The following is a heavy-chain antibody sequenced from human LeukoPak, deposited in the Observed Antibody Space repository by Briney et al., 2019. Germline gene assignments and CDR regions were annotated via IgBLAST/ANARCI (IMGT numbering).Heavy chain of an antibody. V-gene: IGHV4-59*02. J-gene: IGHJ3*02. CDR2: IYHTGNT. Sequence: SETLSLTCTVSGGSVTSSYWSWLRQSPGRELEWIGYIYHTGNTNYNPSLESRVTISVDTSKNQSSLKLTSVAAADTAVYYCARGFYDTRGYSNAFDMWGQGTMVTVSS. CDR1: GGSVTSSY. D-gene: IGHD3-22*01. CDR3: ARGFYDTRGYSNAFDM.